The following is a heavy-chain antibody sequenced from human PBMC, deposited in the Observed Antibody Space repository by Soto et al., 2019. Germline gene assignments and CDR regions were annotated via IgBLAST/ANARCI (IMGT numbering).Heavy chain of an antibody. D-gene: IGHD3-22*01. CDR2: IIPIFGTA. V-gene: IGHV1-69*13. CDR1: GGTYSSYA. Sequence: PVEASCKASGGTYSSYALSWVRQDPGQWLEWMGGIIPIFGTANYAQKFQGRVTITADESTRTADMELSSLRSEDTAVYYCARSAYDSSVHYYYGMDVWGQGTTVIVSS. J-gene: IGHJ6*02. CDR3: ARSAYDSSVHYYYGMDV.